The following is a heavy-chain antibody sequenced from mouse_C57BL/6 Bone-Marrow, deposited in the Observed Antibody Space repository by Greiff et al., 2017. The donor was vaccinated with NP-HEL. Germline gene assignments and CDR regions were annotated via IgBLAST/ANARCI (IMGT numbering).Heavy chain of an antibody. V-gene: IGHV5-6*01. D-gene: IGHD2-4*01. CDR3: ASPYDYDVAWFAY. CDR2: ISSGGSYT. CDR1: GFTFSSYG. Sequence: EVNLVESGGDLVKPGGSLKLSCAASGFTFSSYGMSWVRQTPDTRLEWVATISSGGSYTYYPDSVKGRFTISRDNAKNTLYLQMSSLKSEDTAMYYCASPYDYDVAWFAYWGQGTLVTVSA. J-gene: IGHJ3*01.